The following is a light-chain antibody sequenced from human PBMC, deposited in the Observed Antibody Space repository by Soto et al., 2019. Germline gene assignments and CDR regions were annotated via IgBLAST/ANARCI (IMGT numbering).Light chain of an antibody. CDR3: CSYTSSSVYV. J-gene: IGLJ1*01. Sequence: QSALTQPASVSGSPGQSIAISCAGTSSDVGGYNYVSWYQQHPGKAPKLIIYDVSYRPSGVSNRFSGSKSGNTASLTISGLQAEDEADYYCCSYTSSSVYVFGTGTKVTVL. CDR2: DVS. V-gene: IGLV2-14*01. CDR1: SSDVGGYNY.